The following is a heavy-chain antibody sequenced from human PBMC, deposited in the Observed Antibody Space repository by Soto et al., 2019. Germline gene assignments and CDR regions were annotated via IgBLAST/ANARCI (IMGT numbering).Heavy chain of an antibody. CDR1: GYNFDTSW. CDR2: IFPADSDT. V-gene: IGHV5-51*01. Sequence: GESLKISCKVSGYNFDTSWIGWVRQMPGKGLEWMGIIFPADSDTRYSPSFQGQVTLSVDKSISTAFLQWSSLKASDTAMYYCARLGTPDYYYGMDVWGQGTTVTVSS. J-gene: IGHJ6*02. D-gene: IGHD3-16*01. CDR3: ARLGTPDYYYGMDV.